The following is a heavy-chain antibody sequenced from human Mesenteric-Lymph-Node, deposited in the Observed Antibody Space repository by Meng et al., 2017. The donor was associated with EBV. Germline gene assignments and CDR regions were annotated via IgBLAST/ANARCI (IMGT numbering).Heavy chain of an antibody. V-gene: IGHV6-1*01. Sequence: QVHLHQSGPELVKPSQTLPLTCAISGDSVSNTKVAWNWIRQSPSRGLEWLGSTYYRSKWYNEYAQSVKGRITINPDTSKSEFSLQLNSVTPDDTAVYYCSRESWRAFDYWGQGTLVTVSS. CDR1: GDSVSNTKVA. J-gene: IGHJ4*02. CDR3: SRESWRAFDY. CDR2: TYYRSKWYN.